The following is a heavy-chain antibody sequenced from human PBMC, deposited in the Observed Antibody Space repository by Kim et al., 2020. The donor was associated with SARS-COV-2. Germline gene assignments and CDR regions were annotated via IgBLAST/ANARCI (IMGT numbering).Heavy chain of an antibody. CDR1: GFTVSSNY. D-gene: IGHD3-16*01. Sequence: GGSLRLSCAASGFTVSSNYLSWVRQAPGKGLEWVSVIYSGGSTYYADSVKGRFTISRDNSKNTLYLQMNSLRADDTAVYYCACWGPRIMVTFGGVNYYGMDVWGQGTTVTVSS. CDR2: IYSGGST. CDR3: ACWGPRIMVTFGGVNYYGMDV. J-gene: IGHJ6*02. V-gene: IGHV3-66*01.